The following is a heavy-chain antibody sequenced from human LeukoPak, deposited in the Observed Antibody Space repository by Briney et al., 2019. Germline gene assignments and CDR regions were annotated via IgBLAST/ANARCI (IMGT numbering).Heavy chain of an antibody. CDR2: IKSKNDGGTA. D-gene: IGHD2-15*01. Sequence: SLRPSCAASGFLFKKAWVKWGRQAPGKGPGGGGRIKSKNDGGTADYGSPVKGRFTISRDDSKNTLYLQMNSLISDDTAIYYCTPVMVEDRGFWGQGTLVTVSS. CDR3: TPVMVEDRGF. CDR1: GFLFKKAW. V-gene: IGHV3-15*01. J-gene: IGHJ4*02.